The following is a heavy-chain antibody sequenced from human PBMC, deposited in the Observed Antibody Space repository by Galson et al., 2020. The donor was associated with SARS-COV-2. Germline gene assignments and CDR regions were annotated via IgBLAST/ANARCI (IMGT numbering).Heavy chain of an antibody. Sequence: SQTLSLTCTVSGGSISSGGYYWSWIRQHPGKGLEWIGYIYYSGSTYYNPSLKSRVTISVDTSKNQFSLKLSSVTAADTAVYYCARVLTAVAGRRAFDIWGQGTMVTVSS. CDR2: IYYSGST. D-gene: IGHD6-19*01. CDR3: ARVLTAVAGRRAFDI. CDR1: GGSISSGGYY. J-gene: IGHJ3*02. V-gene: IGHV4-31*03.